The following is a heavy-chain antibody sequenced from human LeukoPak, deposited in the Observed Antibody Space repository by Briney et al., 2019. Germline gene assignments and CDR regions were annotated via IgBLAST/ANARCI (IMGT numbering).Heavy chain of an antibody. CDR1: GFTFGSYS. V-gene: IGHV3-30*03. CDR3: ARTGVYKEPLSSAEYFQH. J-gene: IGHJ1*01. Sequence: GGSLRLSCAAPGFTFGSYSMNWVRQAPGKGLEWVAVISYDGSNKYYADSVKGRFTISRDNSKSTLYLQMNSLRAEDTAVYYCARTGVYKEPLSSAEYFQHWGQGTLVTVSS. D-gene: IGHD1-26*01. CDR2: ISYDGSNK.